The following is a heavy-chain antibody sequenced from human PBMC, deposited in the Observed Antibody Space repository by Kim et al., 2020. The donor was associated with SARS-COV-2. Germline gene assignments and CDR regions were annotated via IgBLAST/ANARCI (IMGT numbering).Heavy chain of an antibody. CDR2: INHSGST. D-gene: IGHD3-10*01. J-gene: IGHJ6*02. V-gene: IGHV4-34*01. CDR1: GGSFSGYY. Sequence: SETLSLTCAVYGGSFSGYYWSWIRQPPGKGLEWIGEINHSGSTNYNPSLKSRVTISVDTSKNQFSLKLSSVTAADTAVYYCAGLWFGELSSGYYGMDVWGQGTTVTVSS. CDR3: AGLWFGELSSGYYGMDV.